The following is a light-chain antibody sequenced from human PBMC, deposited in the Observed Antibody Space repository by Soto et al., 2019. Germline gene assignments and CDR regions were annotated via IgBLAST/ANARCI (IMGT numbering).Light chain of an antibody. CDR3: QKYSSVIT. J-gene: IGKJ5*01. Sequence: DIQMTQSPSSLSASVGDRVTITCRASQGIRNFLAWYQQKPGKVPKLLISAASTLESGVPSRFSGSGSGTDCTLTITSLQPEDVATYYCQKYSSVITFGQGTRLEMK. V-gene: IGKV1-27*01. CDR2: AAS. CDR1: QGIRNF.